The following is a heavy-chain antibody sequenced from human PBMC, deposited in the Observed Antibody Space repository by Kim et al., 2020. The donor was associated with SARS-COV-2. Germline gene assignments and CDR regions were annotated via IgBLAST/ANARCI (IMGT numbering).Heavy chain of an antibody. Sequence: SETLSLTCTVSGGSISSYYWTWIRQPPGKGLEGIGYLYHSGSTNLNPSLKSRVTIPVDTSKNQFSLKLNSVTAADTAVYYCARASLGIGGNVGTLWFDP. V-gene: IGHV4-59*01. CDR1: GGSISSYY. CDR2: LYHSGST. D-gene: IGHD3-16*01. CDR3: ARASLGIGGNVGTLWFDP. J-gene: IGHJ5*02.